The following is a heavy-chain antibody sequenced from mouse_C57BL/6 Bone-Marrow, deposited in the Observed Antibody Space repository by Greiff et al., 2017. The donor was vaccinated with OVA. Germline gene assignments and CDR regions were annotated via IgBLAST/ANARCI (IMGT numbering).Heavy chain of an antibody. CDR3: ARREGCYDWCAY. Sequence: QVQLQQPGTDLVKPGASVKLSCKASGYTFTSYWMHWVKQRPGQGLEWIGNINPSNGGTNYNEKFKSKATLTVDKSSSTAYMQLSSLTSEESAVYNCARREGCYDWCAYWGQETLVTVSA. D-gene: IGHD2-12*01. CDR2: INPSNGGT. CDR1: GYTFTSYW. J-gene: IGHJ3*01. V-gene: IGHV1-53*01.